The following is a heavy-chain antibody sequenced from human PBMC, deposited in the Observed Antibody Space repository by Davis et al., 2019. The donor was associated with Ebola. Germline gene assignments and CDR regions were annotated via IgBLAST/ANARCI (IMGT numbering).Heavy chain of an antibody. CDR1: GFTFSHFH. CDR2: IDPDGAGT. Sequence: PGGSLRLSCAASGFTFSHFHIHWVRQTPTKGLVWGARIDPDGAGTNYADSVQGRFTISRDNAKNTLSLQMNSLRVEDKAVYYCVRDSGYYSHDYWGHGTLVTVSS. D-gene: IGHD5-12*01. J-gene: IGHJ4*01. CDR3: VRDSGYYSHDY. V-gene: IGHV3-74*01.